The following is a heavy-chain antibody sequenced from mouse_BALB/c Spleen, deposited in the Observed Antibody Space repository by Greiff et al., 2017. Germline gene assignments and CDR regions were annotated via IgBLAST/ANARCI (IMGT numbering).Heavy chain of an antibody. CDR3: ARCSSGYVDYAMDY. Sequence: EVKLMESGPGLVKPSQSLSLTCTVTGYSITSDYAWNWIRQFPGNKLEWMGYISYSGSTSYNPSLKSRISITRDTSKNQFFLQLNSVTTEDTATYYCARCSSGYVDYAMDYWGQGTSVTVSS. V-gene: IGHV3-2*02. J-gene: IGHJ4*01. CDR2: ISYSGST. CDR1: GYSITSDYA. D-gene: IGHD3-1*01.